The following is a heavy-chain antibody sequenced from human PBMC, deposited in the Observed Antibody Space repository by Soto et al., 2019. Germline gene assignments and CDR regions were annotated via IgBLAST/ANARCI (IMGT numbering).Heavy chain of an antibody. CDR2: IYYSGST. D-gene: IGHD3-16*01. V-gene: IGHV4-39*01. CDR1: GGSISTSSYF. Sequence: QLQLQESGPGLVKPSETLSLPCTVSGGSISTSSYFWGWIRQPPGKGLECVGSIYYSGSTYSNPSLKSGVTISVDTSNNQFSLKLRSVTAADTAVYYCAGAYARSGEYWGQGTLVTVSS. CDR3: AGAYARSGEY. J-gene: IGHJ4*02.